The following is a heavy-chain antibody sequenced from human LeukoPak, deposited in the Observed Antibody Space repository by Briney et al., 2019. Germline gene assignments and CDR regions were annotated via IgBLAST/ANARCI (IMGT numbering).Heavy chain of an antibody. Sequence: GGSLRLSCAASGFTFSSYWMHWVRQAPGKGLVWVSRINSDGSSTSYADSVKGRFTISRDSAKNTLYLQMNSLRAEDTAVYYCARGGWFGELVRRFGYYYYYMDVWGKGTTVTVSS. CDR2: INSDGSST. D-gene: IGHD3-10*01. J-gene: IGHJ6*03. CDR1: GFTFSSYW. CDR3: ARGGWFGELVRRFGYYYYYMDV. V-gene: IGHV3-74*01.